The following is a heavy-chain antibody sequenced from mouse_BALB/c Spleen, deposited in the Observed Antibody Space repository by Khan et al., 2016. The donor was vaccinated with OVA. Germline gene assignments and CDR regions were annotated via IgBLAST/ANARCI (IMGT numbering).Heavy chain of an antibody. Sequence: QVQLQQSGPGLVAPSQSLYITCTVSGFSLTGYGVNWVRQPPGKGLEWLGMIWGDGSTDYNSALKSRLGISKDNSKCQVFLKMNSLQTDDTARYYCARAYYGNYREAMDYWGQGTSVTVSS. CDR3: ARAYYGNYREAMDY. J-gene: IGHJ4*01. D-gene: IGHD2-10*01. CDR2: IWGDGST. V-gene: IGHV2-6-7*01. CDR1: GFSLTGYG.